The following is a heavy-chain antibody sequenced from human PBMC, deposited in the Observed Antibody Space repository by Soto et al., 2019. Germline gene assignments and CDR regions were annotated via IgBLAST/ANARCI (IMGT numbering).Heavy chain of an antibody. CDR1: GFTFSSYG. J-gene: IGHJ4*02. Sequence: GESLKISCAASGFTFSSYGMHWVRQAPGKGLEWVAVIWYDGSNKYYADSVKGRFTISRDNSKNTLYLQMNSLRAEDTAVYYCARDHLGTPYYFDYWGQGTLVTVSS. CDR3: ARDHLGTPYYFDY. CDR2: IWYDGSNK. D-gene: IGHD7-27*01. V-gene: IGHV3-33*08.